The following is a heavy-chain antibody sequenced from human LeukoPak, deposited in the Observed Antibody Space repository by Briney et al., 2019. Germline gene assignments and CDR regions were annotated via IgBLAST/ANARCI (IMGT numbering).Heavy chain of an antibody. D-gene: IGHD4/OR15-4a*01. CDR2: INWNSANI. Sequence: LAGGSLRLSCAASGFTFDDFAMHWVRQAPGKGLEWISGINWNSANIAYADSVKGRFTISRDNAKNSLYLQMNSLQADDTALYYCTKDNRRLTYGMDVWGQGTTVIVSS. CDR3: TKDNRRLTYGMDV. V-gene: IGHV3-9*01. CDR1: GFTFDDFA. J-gene: IGHJ6*02.